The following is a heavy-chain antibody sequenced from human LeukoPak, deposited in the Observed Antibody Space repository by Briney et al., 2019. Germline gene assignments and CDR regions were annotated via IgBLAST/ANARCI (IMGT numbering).Heavy chain of an antibody. CDR2: IYYSGST. J-gene: IGHJ4*02. CDR3: ARRGLRFLEWSSDY. CDR1: GGSISSYY. V-gene: IGHV4-59*01. Sequence: SETLSLTCTVSGGSISSYYWSWIRQPPGKGLEWIGYIYYSGSTNYNPSLKSRVTISVDTSKNQFSLKLSSVTAADTAVYYCARRGLRFLEWSSDYWGQGTLVTVSS. D-gene: IGHD3-3*01.